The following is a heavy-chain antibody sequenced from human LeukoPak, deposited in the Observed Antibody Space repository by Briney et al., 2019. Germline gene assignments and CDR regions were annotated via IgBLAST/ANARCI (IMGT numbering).Heavy chain of an antibody. D-gene: IGHD3-3*01. CDR3: ATDVTIFGVVTSDY. CDR1: GYTFPSYF. Sequence: ASVKVSCKASGYTFPSYFMHWVRQAPGQGLEWMGIINPTGGSTTYAQKFQGRVTMTEDTSTDTAYMELSSLRSEDTAVYYCATDVTIFGVVTSDYWGQGTLVTVSS. J-gene: IGHJ4*02. V-gene: IGHV1-46*01. CDR2: INPTGGST.